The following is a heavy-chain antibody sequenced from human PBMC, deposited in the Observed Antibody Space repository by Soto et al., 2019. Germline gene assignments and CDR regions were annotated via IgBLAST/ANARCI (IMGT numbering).Heavy chain of an antibody. D-gene: IGHD3-16*02. CDR3: ARNPLYFIINHNWFDP. V-gene: IGHV3-7*01. Sequence: GGSLRLSCAASGFTFSSYWMSWVRQAPGKGLEWVANIKQDGSEKYYVDSVKGRFTISRDNAKNSLYLQMNSLRAEDTAVYYCARNPLYFIINHNWFDPWGQGTLVTVSS. J-gene: IGHJ5*02. CDR2: IKQDGSEK. CDR1: GFTFSSYW.